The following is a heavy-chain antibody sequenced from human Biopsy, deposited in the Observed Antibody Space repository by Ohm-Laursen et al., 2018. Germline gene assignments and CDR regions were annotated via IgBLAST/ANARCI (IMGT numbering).Heavy chain of an antibody. CDR1: GFTFSSYS. Sequence: SLRLSCAASGFTFSSYSMNWVRQAPGKGLEWVANINQGGSENYYVESVKGRFTISRDNAKNSLYLQMNSLRAEDTAVYYCARDSLVGGLSWGQGTLVTVSS. J-gene: IGHJ5*02. CDR2: INQGGSEN. CDR3: ARDSLVGGLS. V-gene: IGHV3-7*01. D-gene: IGHD2-8*02.